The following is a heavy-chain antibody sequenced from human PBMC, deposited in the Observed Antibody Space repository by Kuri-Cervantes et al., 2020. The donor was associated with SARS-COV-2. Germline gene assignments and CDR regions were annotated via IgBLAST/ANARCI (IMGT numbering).Heavy chain of an antibody. J-gene: IGHJ4*02. CDR1: GFTFSSYW. Sequence: GESLKISCAASGFTFSSYWMTWVRQAPGKGLEWVANIKEDGSEKHYVESVKGRLTISRDNAKNSLYLQMNNLRAEDTAVYYCARNIQYFDHEYYFDYWGQGTQVTVSS. V-gene: IGHV3-7*02. D-gene: IGHD3-9*01. CDR2: IKEDGSEK. CDR3: ARNIQYFDHEYYFDY.